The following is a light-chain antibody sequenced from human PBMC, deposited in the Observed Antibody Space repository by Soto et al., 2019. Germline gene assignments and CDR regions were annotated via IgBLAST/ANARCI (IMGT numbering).Light chain of an antibody. CDR3: PQSYSTPAIS. CDR1: QTIITY. Sequence: DIQMTQSPSSLSASVGDRVTITCRASQTIITYLNWYQQKPGKAPKLLIYAASSLQSGVPSRFSGSGSGTDFTLTISSLQPEEFATYYCPQSYSTPAISFGGGTKVEIK. CDR2: AAS. V-gene: IGKV1-39*01. J-gene: IGKJ4*01.